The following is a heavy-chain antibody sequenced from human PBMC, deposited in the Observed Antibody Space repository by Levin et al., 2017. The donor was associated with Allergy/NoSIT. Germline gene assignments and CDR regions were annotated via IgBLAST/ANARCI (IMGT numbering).Heavy chain of an antibody. J-gene: IGHJ4*02. CDR3: ARAPGGIAAAGTNFDY. D-gene: IGHD6-13*01. Sequence: PGGSLRLSCAASGFTFSSYEMNWVRQAPGKGLEWVSYISSSGSTIYYADSVKGRFTISRDNAKNSLYLQMNSLRAEDTAVYYCARAPGGIAAAGTNFDYWGQGTLVTVSS. CDR1: GFTFSSYE. CDR2: ISSSGSTI. V-gene: IGHV3-48*03.